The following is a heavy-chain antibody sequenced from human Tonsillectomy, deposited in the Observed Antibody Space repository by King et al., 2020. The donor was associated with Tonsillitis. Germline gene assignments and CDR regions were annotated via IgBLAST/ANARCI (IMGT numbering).Heavy chain of an antibody. CDR1: GFTFDSHW. D-gene: IGHD2-15*01. CDR3: GRGLGWVADY. V-gene: IGHV3-7*01. Sequence: EVQLVESGGGLVQPGGSLRLSCTASGFTFDSHWMNWFRQAPGKGLEWVAIIKGDGSQTLSLGSVEGRFTISRDNAKNIQYLQMHSLTAEDTAVNYCGRGLGWVADYWGQGTLVTVSS. J-gene: IGHJ4*02. CDR2: IKGDGSQT.